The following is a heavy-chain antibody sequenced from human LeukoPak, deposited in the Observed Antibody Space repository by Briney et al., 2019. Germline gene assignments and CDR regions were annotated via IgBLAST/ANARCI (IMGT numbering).Heavy chain of an antibody. V-gene: IGHV3-23*01. CDR3: AKAYYDSSGYRAPFDY. J-gene: IGHJ4*02. CDR1: GFTFSDYY. D-gene: IGHD3-22*01. Sequence: GGSLRLSCAASGFTFSDYYMSWIRQAPGKGLEWVSAISGSGGSTYYADSVKGRFTISRDNSKNTLYLQMNSLRAEDTAVYYCAKAYYDSSGYRAPFDYWGQGTLVTVSS. CDR2: ISGSGGST.